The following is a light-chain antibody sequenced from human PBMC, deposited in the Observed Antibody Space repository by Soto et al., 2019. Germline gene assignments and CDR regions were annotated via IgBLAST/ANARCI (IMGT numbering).Light chain of an antibody. CDR1: QYVGTR. V-gene: IGKV3-11*01. Sequence: EMVLTQSPATLSSSPGETATLSCRASQYVGTRLAWYPHKPGQAPRLLIYDTSNTDTGIPARCSGSGSGTDLTRTMSSLATEEFAIDDCDHRQSWPRTFGKGT. CDR3: DHRQSWPRT. CDR2: DTS. J-gene: IGKJ1*01.